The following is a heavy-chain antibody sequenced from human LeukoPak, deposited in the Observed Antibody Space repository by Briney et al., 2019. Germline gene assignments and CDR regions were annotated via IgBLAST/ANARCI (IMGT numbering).Heavy chain of an antibody. V-gene: IGHV3-23*01. CDR3: AKGPDYGDYRPFGWFDP. CDR2: ISGSGGST. D-gene: IGHD4-17*01. Sequence: GGSLRLSCAASGFTFSSYWMSWVRQAPGKGLEWVSAISGSGGSTYYADSVKGRFTISRDNSKNTLYLQMNSLRAEDTAVYYCAKGPDYGDYRPFGWFDPWGQGTLVTVSS. J-gene: IGHJ5*02. CDR1: GFTFSSYW.